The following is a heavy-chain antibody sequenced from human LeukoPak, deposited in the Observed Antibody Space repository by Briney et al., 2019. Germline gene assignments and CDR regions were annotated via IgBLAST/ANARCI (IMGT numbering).Heavy chain of an antibody. V-gene: IGHV3-48*01. D-gene: IGHD4-17*01. CDR3: AIPTTVTTMDY. Sequence: PGGSLRLSCAASGFSFSSYSMNWVRQAPGKGLEWVSYISSSSSTIYYADSVRGRFTISRDNAKNSLYLQMNSLRAEDTAVYYCAIPTTVTTMDYWGQGTLVTVSS. J-gene: IGHJ4*02. CDR2: ISSSSSTI. CDR1: GFSFSSYS.